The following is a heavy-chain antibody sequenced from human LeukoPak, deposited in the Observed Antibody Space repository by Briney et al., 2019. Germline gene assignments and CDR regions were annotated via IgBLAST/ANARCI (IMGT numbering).Heavy chain of an antibody. CDR3: ARGGGSWSDYYYYGMDV. D-gene: IGHD6-13*01. CDR1: GYTFTSYY. CDR2: INPSGGST. Sequence: ASVKVSCKASGYTFTSYYMHWVRQAPGQGLEWMGIINPSGGSTSYAQKFQGRVTMTRDTSTSTVYMELSSLRSEDTAVYYCARGGGSWSDYYYYGMDVWGQGTTVTVSS. V-gene: IGHV1-46*01. J-gene: IGHJ6*02.